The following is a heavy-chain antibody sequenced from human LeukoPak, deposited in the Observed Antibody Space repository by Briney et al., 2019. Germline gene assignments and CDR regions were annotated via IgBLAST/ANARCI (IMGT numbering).Heavy chain of an antibody. CDR2: IYYIGRT. D-gene: IGHD6-13*01. J-gene: IGHJ4*02. CDR1: GGSISSYY. Sequence: SETLSLTCSVSGGSISSYYWSWIRQPPGKGLEWIGSIYYIGRTNYNPSLKSRVTLSVDTSKNQFSLKLTSVTAADTAVYYCARGSSHFDYWGQGILVTASS. CDR3: ARGSSHFDY. V-gene: IGHV4-59*01.